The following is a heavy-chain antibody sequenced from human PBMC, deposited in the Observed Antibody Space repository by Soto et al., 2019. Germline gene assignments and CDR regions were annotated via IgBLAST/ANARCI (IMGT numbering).Heavy chain of an antibody. V-gene: IGHV4-30-4*01. CDR2: IYYSVST. J-gene: IGHJ5*02. Sequence: QVQLQESGPGLVKPSQTLSLTCTVSGGSISRGDYYWSWIRQPPVKALEWIGYIYYSVSTYYNPSLKSRVTISVDTSKNQFSLKLSSVTAADTAVYYCASALQYYYGSGRWFDPLRQGTLVTVSS. CDR1: GGSISRGDYY. D-gene: IGHD3-10*01. CDR3: ASALQYYYGSGRWFDP.